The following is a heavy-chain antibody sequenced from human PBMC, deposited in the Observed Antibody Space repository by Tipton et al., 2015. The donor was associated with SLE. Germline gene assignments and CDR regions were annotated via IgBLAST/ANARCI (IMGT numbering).Heavy chain of an antibody. CDR1: GYSFDSHYY. J-gene: IGHJ6*03. CDR3: ARSRIGLGYYYNMDV. Sequence: TLSLTCTVSGYSFDSHYYWGWIRQSPGKGLEWIGSLYHTGSTYYNPSLKSRVTMSVDTSKNQFSLKLNSVTAADTAVHYCARSRIGLGYYYNMDVWGKGTTVTVSS. V-gene: IGHV4-38-2*02. D-gene: IGHD1-14*01. CDR2: LYHTGST.